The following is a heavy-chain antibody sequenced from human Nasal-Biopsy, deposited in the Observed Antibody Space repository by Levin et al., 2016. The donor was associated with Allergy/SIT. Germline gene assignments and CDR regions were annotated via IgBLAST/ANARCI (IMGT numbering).Heavy chain of an antibody. Sequence: GESLKISCGASGFSFSSYWMTWVRQAPGKGLEWVANINRDGSEKHYVDSVKGRFAISRDNTKNSLSLQMNSLRADDTVIYFCAREGRVAAAFDYWGQGTLVTVSS. CDR3: AREGRVAAAFDY. J-gene: IGHJ4*02. D-gene: IGHD6-13*01. CDR2: INRDGSEK. V-gene: IGHV3-7*03. CDR1: GFSFSSYW.